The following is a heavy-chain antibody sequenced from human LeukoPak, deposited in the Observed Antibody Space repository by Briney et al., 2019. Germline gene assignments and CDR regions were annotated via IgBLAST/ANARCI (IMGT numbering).Heavy chain of an antibody. CDR2: IYYSGST. CDR1: GDSISSETYH. J-gene: IGHJ4*02. V-gene: IGHV4-39*01. CDR3: ARASSGSSWAFDY. Sequence: SETLSLTCTVSGDSISSETYHWGWIRQPPGKGLQWIGSIYYSGSTYYNPSLKSRVTISVDTSKNQLSLKLSSVTAADTAVYYCARASSGSSWAFDYWGLGTLVTVSS. D-gene: IGHD6-13*01.